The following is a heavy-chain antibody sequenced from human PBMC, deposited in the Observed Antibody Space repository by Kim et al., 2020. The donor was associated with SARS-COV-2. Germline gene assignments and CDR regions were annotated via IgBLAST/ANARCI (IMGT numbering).Heavy chain of an antibody. CDR1: GYSFTSYW. CDR3: ARRARRGKYYYDSSGDY. J-gene: IGHJ4*02. CDR2: IDPSDSYT. D-gene: IGHD3-22*01. Sequence: GESLKISCKGSGYSFTSYWISWVRQMPGKGLEWMGRIDPSDSYTNYSPSFQGHVTISADKSISTAYLQWSSLKASDTAMYYCARRARRGKYYYDSSGDYWGQGALVTVSS. V-gene: IGHV5-10-1*01.